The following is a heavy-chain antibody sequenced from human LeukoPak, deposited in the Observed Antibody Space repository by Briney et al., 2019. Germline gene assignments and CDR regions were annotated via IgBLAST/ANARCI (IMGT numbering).Heavy chain of an antibody. D-gene: IGHD2-2*01. CDR3: ARRLTQYDCFDP. Sequence: SQTLSLTCAISGDSVSSNSVTWNWIRQSPSRGLEWLGRTYYRSTWYNDYAVFVRGRVTVNPDTSKNQFSLHLNSVTPEDTAVYYCARRLTQYDCFDPWGQGILVTVSS. J-gene: IGHJ5*02. V-gene: IGHV6-1*01. CDR2: TYYRSTWYN. CDR1: GDSVSSNSVT.